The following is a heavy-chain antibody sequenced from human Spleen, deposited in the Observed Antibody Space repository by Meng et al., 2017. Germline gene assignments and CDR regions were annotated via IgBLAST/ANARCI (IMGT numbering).Heavy chain of an antibody. CDR3: ARVEGGNYYSAFDI. CDR2: IFYTGNT. D-gene: IGHD2-15*01. V-gene: IGHV4-34*12. CDR1: GGSFSGYY. J-gene: IGHJ3*02. Sequence: SETLSLTCAVYGGSFSGYYWSWIRQPPGKGLEWIGNIFYTGNTYYNPSLKSRVTISVDTSKNQFSLKLSSVTAADTAVYYCARVEGGNYYSAFDIWGQGTMVTVSS.